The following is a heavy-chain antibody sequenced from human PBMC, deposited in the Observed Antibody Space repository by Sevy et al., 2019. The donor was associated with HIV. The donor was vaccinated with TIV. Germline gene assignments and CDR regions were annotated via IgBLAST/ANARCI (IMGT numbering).Heavy chain of an antibody. CDR3: AKNRGYDPHFDY. CDR1: GFTFSSYV. V-gene: IGHV3-23*01. Sequence: GGSLRLSCAASGFTFSSYVMSWVRQASGKGLEWVSAISGSGGTTYYADSVKGRFTISRDKSKSTLFLQMNNLRAEDTAIYYCAKNRGYDPHFDYWGQGTLVTVSS. J-gene: IGHJ4*02. D-gene: IGHD5-12*01. CDR2: ISGSGGTT.